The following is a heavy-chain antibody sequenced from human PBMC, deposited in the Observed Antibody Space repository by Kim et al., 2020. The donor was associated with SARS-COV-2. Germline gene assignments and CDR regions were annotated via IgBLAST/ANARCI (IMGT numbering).Heavy chain of an antibody. J-gene: IGHJ1*01. D-gene: IGHD6-13*01. V-gene: IGHV4-59*01. CDR2: IYYSGST. CDR3: ARGGSSWYGNSIKLEYFQH. Sequence: SETLSLTCTVSGGSISSYYWSWIRQPPGKGLEWIGYIYYSGSTNYNPSLKSRVTISVDTSKNQFSLKLSSVTAADTAVYYCARGGSSWYGNSIKLEYFQHWGQGTLVTVSS. CDR1: GGSISSYY.